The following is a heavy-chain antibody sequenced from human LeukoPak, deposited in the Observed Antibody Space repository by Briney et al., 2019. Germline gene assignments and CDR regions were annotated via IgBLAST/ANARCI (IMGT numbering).Heavy chain of an antibody. V-gene: IGHV4-38-2*02. CDR2: IYHSGRT. D-gene: IGHD3-3*01. CDR1: GYSISSGYY. Sequence: SETLSLTCTVSGYSISSGYYWGWIRQPPGKGLEWIGSIYHSGRTYYNPSLKSRVTISVDTSKNQFSLKLSSVTAADTAVYYCARGHYDFWSGYYGSGGRWFDPWGQGTLVTVSS. J-gene: IGHJ5*02. CDR3: ARGHYDFWSGYYGSGGRWFDP.